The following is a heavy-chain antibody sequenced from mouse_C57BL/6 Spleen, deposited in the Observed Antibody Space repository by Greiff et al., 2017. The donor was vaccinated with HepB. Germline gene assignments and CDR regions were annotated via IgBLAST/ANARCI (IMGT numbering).Heavy chain of an antibody. CDR1: GFTFSSYA. V-gene: IGHV5-4*03. CDR3: AREKNYGSRYWYFDV. CDR2: ISDGGSYT. D-gene: IGHD1-1*01. J-gene: IGHJ1*03. Sequence: GMLVESGGGLVKPGGSLNLSCAASGFTFSSYAMSWVRQTPEKRLEWVATISDGGSYTYYPDNVKGRFTISRDNAKNNLYLQMSHLKSEDTAMYYCAREKNYGSRYWYFDVWGTGTTVTVSS.